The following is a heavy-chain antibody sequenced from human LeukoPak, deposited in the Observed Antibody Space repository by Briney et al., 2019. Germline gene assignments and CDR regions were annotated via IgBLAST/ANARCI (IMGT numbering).Heavy chain of an antibody. J-gene: IGHJ4*02. CDR2: FYPGDSDT. CDR3: ARLYLTGSFLEY. Sequence: GESLKISCKGSGYNFTGYWIAWVRQMPGKGLEWMGSFYPGDSDTRYSPSFQGQVTISADKSSSTAYLQWSNLKASDTAMYYCARLYLTGSFLEYWGQGTLVTVSS. CDR1: GYNFTGYW. D-gene: IGHD7-27*01. V-gene: IGHV5-51*01.